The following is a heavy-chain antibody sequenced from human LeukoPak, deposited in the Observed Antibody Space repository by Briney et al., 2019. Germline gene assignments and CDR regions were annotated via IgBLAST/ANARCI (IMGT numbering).Heavy chain of an antibody. D-gene: IGHD4-11*01. CDR1: GYTLTELS. Sequence: GASVKVSCKVSGYTLTELSMHWVRQAPGKGLEWMGGFDPEDGETIYAQKFQGRVTMTEDTSTDTAYMELSSLRSEDTAVYYCARVRSSNYGYYYYYYMDVWGKGTTVTVSS. CDR3: ARVRSSNYGYYYYYYMDV. V-gene: IGHV1-24*01. CDR2: FDPEDGET. J-gene: IGHJ6*03.